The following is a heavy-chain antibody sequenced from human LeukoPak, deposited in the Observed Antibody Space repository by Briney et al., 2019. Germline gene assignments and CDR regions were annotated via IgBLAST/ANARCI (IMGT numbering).Heavy chain of an antibody. V-gene: IGHV3-48*01. J-gene: IGHJ4*02. CDR1: GFTFSSYS. Sequence: PGGSLRLSCAASGFTFSSYSMNWVRQAPGKGLEWVSYISSSSSTIYYADSVKGRFTISRDNAKNSLYLQMNSLRAEDTAVYYRARDFKEAAVAGPFDYWGQGTLVTVSS. D-gene: IGHD6-19*01. CDR2: ISSSSSTI. CDR3: ARDFKEAAVAGPFDY.